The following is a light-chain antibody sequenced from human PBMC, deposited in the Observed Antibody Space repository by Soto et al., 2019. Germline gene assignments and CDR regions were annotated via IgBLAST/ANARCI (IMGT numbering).Light chain of an antibody. J-gene: IGLJ1*01. CDR3: SSFTTNRIYL. Sequence: QSVLTQPTSVSGSPGQSITVSCTGNSHDIGAFDYVSWYQQHPGKAPRLLIHGVRIRPSGIPSRFSASKSGLTAFLTISGLHAEDEADYYCSSFTTNRIYLFGPGTKVTAL. CDR2: GVR. CDR1: SHDIGAFDY. V-gene: IGLV2-14*01.